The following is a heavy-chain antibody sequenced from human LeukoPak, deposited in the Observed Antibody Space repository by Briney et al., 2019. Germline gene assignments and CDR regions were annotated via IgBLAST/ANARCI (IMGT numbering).Heavy chain of an antibody. CDR1: GYTLTQLS. CDR3: ATGGGYDILTGFVY. J-gene: IGHJ4*02. Sequence: ASVTVSCKVSGYTLTQLSMHWVRQAPGKGLEWMGGFDPEDGETIYAQKFQGRVTMTEDTSTDTAYMELSSLRSEDTAVYYCATGGGYDILTGFVYWGQGTLVTVSS. D-gene: IGHD3-9*01. CDR2: FDPEDGET. V-gene: IGHV1-24*01.